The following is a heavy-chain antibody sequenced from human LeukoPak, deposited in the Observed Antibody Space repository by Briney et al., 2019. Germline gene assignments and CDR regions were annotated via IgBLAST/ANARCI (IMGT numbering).Heavy chain of an antibody. V-gene: IGHV1-2*06. CDR2: INPNSGGT. J-gene: IGHJ4*02. CDR3: FTSRYDRIYDY. D-gene: IGHD2/OR15-2a*01. CDR1: GYTFTGYY. Sequence: ASVKVSCKASGYTFTGYYMHWVRQAPGQGLEWMGRINPNSGGTNYAQKFQGRVTMTRDTSISTAYMELSRLRSDDTAVYYCFTSRYDRIYDYWGQGTLVTVSS.